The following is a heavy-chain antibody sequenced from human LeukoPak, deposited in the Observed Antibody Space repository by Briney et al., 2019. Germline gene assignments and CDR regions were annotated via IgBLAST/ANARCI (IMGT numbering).Heavy chain of an antibody. CDR3: ARHLSGVTGYTYGRGIDY. V-gene: IGHV3-7*01. D-gene: IGHD5-18*01. Sequence: GGSLRLSCAASGFTFGSYWMSWVRQASGRGLEWVANIKEDGSEKYYVDSVRGRFTISRDNAKTSLYLQMNSLRAEDTAVYYCARHLSGVTGYTYGRGIDYWGQGTLVTVSS. J-gene: IGHJ4*02. CDR2: IKEDGSEK. CDR1: GFTFGSYW.